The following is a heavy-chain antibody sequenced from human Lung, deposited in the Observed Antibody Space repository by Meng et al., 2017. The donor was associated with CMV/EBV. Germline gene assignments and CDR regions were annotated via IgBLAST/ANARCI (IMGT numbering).Heavy chain of an antibody. CDR2: IYYSGST. CDR1: GGSISSYY. D-gene: IGHD2-2*01. Sequence: GSLRLSCTVSGGSISSYYWSWIRQPPGKGLEWIGYIYYSGSTNYNPSLKSRVTISVDTSKNQFSLKLSSVTAADTAVYYCARDCSSTSCLDAVDIWGQGTMVXVSS. J-gene: IGHJ3*02. V-gene: IGHV4-59*01. CDR3: ARDCSSTSCLDAVDI.